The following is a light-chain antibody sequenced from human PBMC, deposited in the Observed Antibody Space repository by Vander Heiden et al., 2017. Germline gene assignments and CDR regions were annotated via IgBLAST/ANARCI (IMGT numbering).Light chain of an antibody. V-gene: IGKV1-5*03. CDR3: QQYNTYSLYS. CDR2: KAS. CDR1: QRINSW. J-gene: IGKJ2*03. Sequence: DIEMTQPPSTLPASVGDRVTIPSRARQRINSWLAWHQQKPGKAPKHLIQKASTVQSGVPSRFSGSESGTEYTLTISSLQPDDFATYYCQQYNTYSLYSFGQGTKLEIK.